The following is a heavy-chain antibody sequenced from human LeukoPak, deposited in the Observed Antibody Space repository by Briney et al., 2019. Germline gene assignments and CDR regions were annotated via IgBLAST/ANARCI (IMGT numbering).Heavy chain of an antibody. V-gene: IGHV3-23*01. CDR1: GFPFRSCA. CDR2: ISGSGGST. Sequence: GGSLRLPCAASGFPFRSCAMSGVRQAPGKGLEWVSAISGSGGSTYYADSVKGRFTISRDNPKNTLYLQMNSLRAEDTAVYYCARVILGSRMPRVLYTAFDIWGQGTMVTVSS. D-gene: IGHD2-2*02. CDR3: ARVILGSRMPRVLYTAFDI. J-gene: IGHJ3*02.